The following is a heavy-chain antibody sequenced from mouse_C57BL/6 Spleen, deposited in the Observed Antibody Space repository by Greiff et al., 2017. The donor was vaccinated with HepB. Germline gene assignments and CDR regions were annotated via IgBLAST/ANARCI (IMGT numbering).Heavy chain of an antibody. J-gene: IGHJ1*03. V-gene: IGHV3-6*01. Sequence: EVQLQESGPGLVKPSQSLSLTCSVTGYSITSGYYWNWIRQFPGNKLEWMGYISYDGSNNYNPSLKNRISITRDTSKNQFFLKLNSVTTEDTATYYCARAIYYASLDWYFDVWGTGTTVTVSS. CDR3: ARAIYYASLDWYFDV. CDR1: GYSITSGYY. D-gene: IGHD1-1*01. CDR2: ISYDGSN.